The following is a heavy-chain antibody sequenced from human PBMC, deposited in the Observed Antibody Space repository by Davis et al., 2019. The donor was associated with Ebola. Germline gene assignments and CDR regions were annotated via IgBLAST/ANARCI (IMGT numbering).Heavy chain of an antibody. CDR1: GFTFSSYA. CDR3: TKGDRDYSSSPFDY. CDR2: ISGSGGST. D-gene: IGHD3-22*01. V-gene: IGHV3-23*01. J-gene: IGHJ4*02. Sequence: GESLKISCAASGFTFSSYAMSWVRQAPGKGLEWVSAISGSGGSTYYADSVKGRFTISRDSSKNTLDLQMNSLRAEDTALYSCTKGDRDYSSSPFDYWGQGTLVTVSS.